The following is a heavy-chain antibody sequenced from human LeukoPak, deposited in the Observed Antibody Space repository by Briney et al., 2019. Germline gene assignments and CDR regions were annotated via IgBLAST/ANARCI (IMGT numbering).Heavy chain of an antibody. Sequence: SETLSLTCAVYGGSFSGYYWSWIRQPPGKGLEWIGEINHSGSTNYNPSLKSRVTTSVDTSKNQFSLKLSSVTAADTAVYYCARTSPSSGYSSSWCHAGPPYYFDYWGQGTLVTVSS. D-gene: IGHD6-13*01. V-gene: IGHV4-34*01. J-gene: IGHJ4*02. CDR3: ARTSPSSGYSSSWCHAGPPYYFDY. CDR2: INHSGST. CDR1: GGSFSGYY.